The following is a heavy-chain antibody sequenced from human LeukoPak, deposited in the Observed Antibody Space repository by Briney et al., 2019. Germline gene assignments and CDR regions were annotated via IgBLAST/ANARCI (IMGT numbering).Heavy chain of an antibody. CDR2: INGSGSFT. Sequence: GGSLRLSCAASGFTFSNYVMGWVRQDPGKGLQWVSIINGSGSFTSYADSVKGRLTISRDNSKNTLYLQMNSLRAEDTAVYYCARDIKPLDYWGQGTLVTVSS. CDR1: GFTFSNYV. V-gene: IGHV3-23*01. CDR3: ARDIKPLDY. J-gene: IGHJ4*02. D-gene: IGHD1-14*01.